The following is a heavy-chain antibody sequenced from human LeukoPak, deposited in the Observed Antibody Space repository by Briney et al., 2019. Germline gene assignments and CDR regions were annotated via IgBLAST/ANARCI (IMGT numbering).Heavy chain of an antibody. V-gene: IGHV3-53*01. CDR3: ARDRIAAAGTEEFDY. D-gene: IGHD6-13*01. J-gene: IGHJ4*02. Sequence: GGSLRLSCAASGFTVSSNYMSWVRQAPGKGLEWVSVIYSGGSAYYAASVRGRFTISRDNSKNTVYLQMDNLRAEDTAVYYCARDRIAAAGTEEFDYWGQGTLVTVSS. CDR1: GFTVSSNY. CDR2: IYSGGSA.